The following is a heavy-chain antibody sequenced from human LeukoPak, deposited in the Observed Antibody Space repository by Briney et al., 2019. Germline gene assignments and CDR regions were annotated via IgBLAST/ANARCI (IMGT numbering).Heavy chain of an antibody. D-gene: IGHD4-17*01. CDR3: ARLRVGPRDV. CDR1: GGSFSGYY. CDR2: INHSGST. V-gene: IGHV4-34*01. J-gene: IGHJ6*04. Sequence: SETLSLTCAVYGGSFSGYYLSWIRQPPGKGLEWIGEINHSGSTNYNPSLKSRVTISVDTSKNQFSLKLSSVTAADTAVYYCARLRVGPRDVWGKGTTVTISS.